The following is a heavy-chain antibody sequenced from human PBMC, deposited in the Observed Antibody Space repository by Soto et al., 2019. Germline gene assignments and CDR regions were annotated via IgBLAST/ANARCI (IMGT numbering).Heavy chain of an antibody. J-gene: IGHJ5*01. CDR3: ARFIAAAGTLLNLFDS. D-gene: IGHD6-13*01. CDR1: GGSISSGDYY. V-gene: IGHV4-30-4*01. CDR2: IYYSGST. Sequence: SETLSLTCTVSGGSISSGDYYWSWIRQPPGKGLEWIGYIYYSGSTYYNPSLKSRVTISVDTSKNQFSLKLSSVTAADTAVYYCARFIAAAGTLLNLFDSWGQGSLVTGSS.